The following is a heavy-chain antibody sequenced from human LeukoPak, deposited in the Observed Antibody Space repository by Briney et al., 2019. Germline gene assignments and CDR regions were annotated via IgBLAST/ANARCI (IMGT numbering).Heavy chain of an antibody. V-gene: IGHV4-34*01. Sequence: PSETLSLTCAVYGGAFSSYYWSWIRQPPGKGLEWIGQIDHSGSTNFNPSLKSRVTMSVDTTKKRVSLNLNSVTAADTAVYYCARVLLVTPVAAFDVWGQGTMVAVSS. CDR2: IDHSGST. CDR3: ARVLLVTPVAAFDV. D-gene: IGHD4-23*01. J-gene: IGHJ3*01. CDR1: GGAFSSYY.